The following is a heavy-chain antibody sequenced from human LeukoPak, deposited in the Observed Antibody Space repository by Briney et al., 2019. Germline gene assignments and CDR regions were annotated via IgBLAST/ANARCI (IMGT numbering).Heavy chain of an antibody. Sequence: ASVKVSCKVSGYTLTELSMHWVRQAPGKGLEWMGGFDPEDGETIYAQKFQGRVTMTRDTSTSTVYMELSSLRSEDTAVYYCARGRRGRANFDYWGQGTLVTVSS. CDR1: GYTLTELS. CDR2: FDPEDGET. J-gene: IGHJ4*02. CDR3: ARGRRGRANFDY. D-gene: IGHD2-15*01. V-gene: IGHV1-24*01.